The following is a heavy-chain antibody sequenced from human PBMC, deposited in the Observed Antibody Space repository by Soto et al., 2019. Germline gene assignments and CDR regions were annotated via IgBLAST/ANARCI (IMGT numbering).Heavy chain of an antibody. CDR3: ARGDIYCGGDCTYYYYGMDV. Sequence: GGSLKLSCAASGFTFSSYWMHWVRQAPGKGLVWVSRINSDGSSTSYADSVKGRFTISRDNAKNTLYLQMNSLRAEDTAVYYCARGDIYCGGDCTYYYYGMDVWGQGTTVTVSS. CDR2: INSDGSST. D-gene: IGHD2-21*02. V-gene: IGHV3-74*01. CDR1: GFTFSSYW. J-gene: IGHJ6*02.